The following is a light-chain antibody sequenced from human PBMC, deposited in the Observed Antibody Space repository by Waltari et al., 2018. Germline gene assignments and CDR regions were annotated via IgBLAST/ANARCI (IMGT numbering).Light chain of an antibody. J-gene: IGKJ3*01. CDR2: NAS. Sequence: DIQVTQSPSSLSASVGDRVTITCQASQESSKFLNWYQQKPGKAPKLLIYNASQLQTGVPSRFSGSGSGTHFTLTISSLQPEDIATYYCLQYNSLPLTFGPGTKVDI. CDR3: LQYNSLPLT. V-gene: IGKV1-33*01. CDR1: QESSKF.